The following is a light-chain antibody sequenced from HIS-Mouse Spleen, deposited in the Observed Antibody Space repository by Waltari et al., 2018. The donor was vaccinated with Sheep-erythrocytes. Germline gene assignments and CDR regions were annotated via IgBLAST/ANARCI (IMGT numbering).Light chain of an antibody. V-gene: IGLV1-51*01. CDR2: DNN. CDR1: SSNIGNNY. J-gene: IGLJ3*02. Sequence: QSVLTQPPSVSAAPGQKVTISCSGSSSNIGNNYVSWYQQLPGTAPKLLIYDNNQRPSGIPDRFSGSKSGQSATLGITGLQTGDEADYYCGTWDSSLSAGVFGGGTKLTVL. CDR3: GTWDSSLSAGV.